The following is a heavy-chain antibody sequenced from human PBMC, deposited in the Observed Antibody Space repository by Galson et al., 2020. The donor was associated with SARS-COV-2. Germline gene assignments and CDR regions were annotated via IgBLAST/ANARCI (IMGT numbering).Heavy chain of an antibody. CDR3: ARDSVRGVEFDP. Sequence: SETLSLTCTVSGGSISSGRHYWSWIRQPAGKGLEWIGHVYTSGSTNSNPSLKSRVTILRDTSKNQFSLRLSSATAADTAVYFCARDSVRGVEFDPWGQGTLVTVSS. CDR1: GGSISSGRHY. CDR2: VYTSGST. D-gene: IGHD2-2*01. V-gene: IGHV4-61*09. J-gene: IGHJ5*02.